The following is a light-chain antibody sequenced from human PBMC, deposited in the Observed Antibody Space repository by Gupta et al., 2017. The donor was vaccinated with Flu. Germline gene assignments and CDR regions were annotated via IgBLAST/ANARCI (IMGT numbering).Light chain of an antibody. CDR3: KEDGRNSWN. V-gene: IGKV3-20*01. Sequence: VLTQSPGTLSLSPWEIATLSFRASQSVRSSYLAWHQQKPGQAPRLLIYGASTRATGIPDRFSGSGSGTDFTLNISRVEPEDVAVYYCKEDGRNSWNFGHGTRVEI. J-gene: IGKJ5*01. CDR1: QSVRSSY. CDR2: GAS.